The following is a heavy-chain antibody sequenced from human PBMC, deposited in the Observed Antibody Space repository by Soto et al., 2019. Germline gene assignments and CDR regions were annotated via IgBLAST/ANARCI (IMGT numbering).Heavy chain of an antibody. V-gene: IGHV4-59*01. CDR3: VRDLSDY. Sequence: PSETLSLTCTASGGSISSYYCRWIRQPPGKGLEWIGYIYYSGRTKYNPSLKSRLTTSVDTSKNQFSLQLCYVTAADTAVYYCVRDLSDYWGQGTLVTVSS. J-gene: IGHJ4*02. CDR2: IYYSGRT. CDR1: GGSISSYY.